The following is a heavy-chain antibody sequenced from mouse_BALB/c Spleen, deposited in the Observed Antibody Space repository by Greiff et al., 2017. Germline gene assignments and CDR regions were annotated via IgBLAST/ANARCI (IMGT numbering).Heavy chain of an antibody. Sequence: EVKLMESGGGLVQPGGSLKLSCAASGFTFSSYTMSWVRQTPEKRLEWVAYISNGGGSTYYPDTVKARFTISRDNAKNTLYLQMSSLKSEDTAMYYCARHGPHAMDYWGQGTSVTVSS. V-gene: IGHV5-12-2*01. J-gene: IGHJ4*01. CDR2: ISNGGGST. CDR1: GFTFSSYT. CDR3: ARHGPHAMDY.